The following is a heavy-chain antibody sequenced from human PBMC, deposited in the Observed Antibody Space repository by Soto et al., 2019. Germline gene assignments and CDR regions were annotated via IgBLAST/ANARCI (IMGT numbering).Heavy chain of an antibody. V-gene: IGHV4-59*08. CDR2: IYSSGST. CDR1: GGPISSFH. J-gene: IGHJ4*02. D-gene: IGHD6-13*01. Sequence: SETLSVTCTVSGGPISSFHWNWIRQPPGKGLEWIGYIYSSGSTNYNPSLESRVTISVDTSKKQVSLKLSSVTAADTAVYYCAMSTSSSRYPRKGRYLVSWGQGTLVTVSS. CDR3: AMSTSSSRYPRKGRYLVS.